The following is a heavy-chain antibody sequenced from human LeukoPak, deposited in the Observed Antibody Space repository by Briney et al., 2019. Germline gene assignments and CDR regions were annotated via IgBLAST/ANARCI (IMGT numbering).Heavy chain of an antibody. CDR3: ASRKLGYCADGVCQGWFDP. CDR2: IYYSGTT. CDR1: GDSITAGRYY. V-gene: IGHV4-39*01. D-gene: IGHD2-8*01. Sequence: PSETLSLTCTVAGDSITAGRYYWGRIRQPPGKGLEWIGSIYYSGTTYYNPSLKSRVTMSVDTSKNQFSLKLSSVTAADTAVYYCASRKLGYCADGVCQGWFDPWGQGTLVTVSS. J-gene: IGHJ5*02.